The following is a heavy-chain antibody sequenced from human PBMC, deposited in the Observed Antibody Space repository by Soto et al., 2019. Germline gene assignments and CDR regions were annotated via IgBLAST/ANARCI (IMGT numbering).Heavy chain of an antibody. CDR2: INAGNGNT. CDR1: GYTFTSYA. D-gene: IGHD6-19*01. J-gene: IGHJ4*02. Sequence: QVQLVQSGAEVKKPGASVKVSCKASGYTFTSYAMHWVRQAPGQRLEWMGWINAGNGNTKYSQKFQGRVTITRDTSASTAYMELSSLRSEDTAVYDCARAAAVAGSSRGEFDYWGQGTLVTVSS. V-gene: IGHV1-3*01. CDR3: ARAAAVAGSSRGEFDY.